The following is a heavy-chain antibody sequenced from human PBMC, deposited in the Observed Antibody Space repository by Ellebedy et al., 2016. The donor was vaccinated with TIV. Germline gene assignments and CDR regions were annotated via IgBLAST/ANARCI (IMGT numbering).Heavy chain of an antibody. J-gene: IGHJ6*02. CDR2: ISWDGGTT. D-gene: IGHD3-10*01. CDR3: AAAGRPYDYNSMDV. CDR1: GFTFDDYT. V-gene: IGHV3-43*01. Sequence: GGSLRLSCAASGFTFDDYTMHWVRQAPGKGLEWVSLISWDGGTTYYADSVKGRFTISRENARNSLYLQMNTLRAEDTAVYYCAAAGRPYDYNSMDVWGQGTTVTVSS.